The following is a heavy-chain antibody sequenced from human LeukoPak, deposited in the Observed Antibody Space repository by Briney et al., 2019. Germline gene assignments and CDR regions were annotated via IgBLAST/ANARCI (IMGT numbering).Heavy chain of an antibody. CDR2: IYYSGST. Sequence: TSETLSLTCTVSGGSINSGDYYWSWIRQPPGKGLEWIGYIYYSGSTFYNPSLKSRVTISVDTSKNQFSLKLSSVTAADTAVYYCARDSLSYAFDIWGQGTMVTVSS. CDR3: ARDSLSYAFDI. D-gene: IGHD3-10*01. CDR1: GGSINSGDYY. J-gene: IGHJ3*02. V-gene: IGHV4-30-4*08.